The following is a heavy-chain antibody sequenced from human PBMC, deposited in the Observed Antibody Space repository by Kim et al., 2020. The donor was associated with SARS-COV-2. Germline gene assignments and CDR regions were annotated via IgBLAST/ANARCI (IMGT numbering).Heavy chain of an antibody. J-gene: IGHJ6*02. CDR3: AKDEGLAVTTLKYYGMDV. V-gene: IGHV3-30*18. CDR2: ISYDGSNK. CDR1: GFTFSSYG. D-gene: IGHD4-17*01. Sequence: GGSLRLSCAASGFTFSSYGMHWVRQAPGKGLEWVAVISYDGSNKYYADSVKGRFTISRDNSKNTLYLQMNSLRAEDTAVYYCAKDEGLAVTTLKYYGMDVWGQGTTVTVSS.